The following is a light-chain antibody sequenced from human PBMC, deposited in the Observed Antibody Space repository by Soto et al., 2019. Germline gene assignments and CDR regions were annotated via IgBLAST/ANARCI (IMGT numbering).Light chain of an antibody. Sequence: QSALTQPASVSGSPGQSITISCTGTSSDVGGYNYVSWYQQHPGEVPKLMVYDVSYRPSGVSNRFSGSKSGNTASLTISGLQAEDEADYYCSSFTDSSTLVFGGGTQLTVL. CDR3: SSFTDSSTLV. V-gene: IGLV2-14*01. J-gene: IGLJ2*01. CDR1: SSDVGGYNY. CDR2: DVS.